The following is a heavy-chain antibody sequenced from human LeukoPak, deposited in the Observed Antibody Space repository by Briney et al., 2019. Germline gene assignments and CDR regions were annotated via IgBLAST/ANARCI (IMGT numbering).Heavy chain of an antibody. Sequence: SETLSLTCAVYGGSFSGYYWSWIRQPPGKGLEWIGEINHSGSTNYNPSLKSRVTISVDTSKNQFSQKLSSVTAADTAVYYCARDRFLEWLRVTGVDWFDPWGQGTLVTVSS. J-gene: IGHJ5*02. CDR1: GGSFSGYY. CDR2: INHSGST. CDR3: ARDRFLEWLRVTGVDWFDP. D-gene: IGHD3-3*01. V-gene: IGHV4-34*01.